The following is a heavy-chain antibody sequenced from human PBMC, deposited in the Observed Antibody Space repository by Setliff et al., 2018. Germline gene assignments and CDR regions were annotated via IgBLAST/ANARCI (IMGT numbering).Heavy chain of an antibody. J-gene: IGHJ6*03. V-gene: IGHV3-15*07. CDR3: ARKVVAVAYIDV. D-gene: IGHD6-19*01. Sequence: GGSLRLSCAASDFIFNNAWMNWVRQAPGKGLEWVGRIRTKTDGGTADYAAPVKGRFIISRDDSKNLVFLQMNSLKTEDTAVYYCARKVVAVAYIDVWGKGTAVTVSS. CDR1: DFIFNNAW. CDR2: IRTKTDGGTA.